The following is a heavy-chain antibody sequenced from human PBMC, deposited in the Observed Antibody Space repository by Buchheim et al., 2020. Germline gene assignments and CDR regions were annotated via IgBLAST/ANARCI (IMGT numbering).Heavy chain of an antibody. CDR2: IYYSGRT. J-gene: IGHJ5*02. CDR1: GGSISSGGYY. V-gene: IGHV4-31*03. CDR3: ARFGKTFGVVISDWFDP. Sequence: QVQLQESGPGLVKPSQTLSLTCTVSGGSISSGGYYWSWIRQHPGKGLEWIGYIYYSGRTYYNPSLKSRVTISVDTSKNQFSLKLSSGTAADTAVYYCARFGKTFGVVISDWFDPGGQGTL. D-gene: IGHD3-3*01.